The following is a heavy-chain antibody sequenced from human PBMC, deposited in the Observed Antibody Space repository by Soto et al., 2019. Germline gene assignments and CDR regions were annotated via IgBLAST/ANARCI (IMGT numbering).Heavy chain of an antibody. V-gene: IGHV4-59*03. CDR2: VHESGST. CDR3: GSGSFPVYFDY. Sequence: SETLSLTCTVSGDAISNYYWSWIRQTPGRGLEWIGCVHESGSTDYNPSLKGRVTISLHTSKSQFSLSLRSATAADTATYYYGSGSFPVYFDYWGQGTLVTVSS. J-gene: IGHJ4*02. CDR1: GDAISNYY. D-gene: IGHD3-10*01.